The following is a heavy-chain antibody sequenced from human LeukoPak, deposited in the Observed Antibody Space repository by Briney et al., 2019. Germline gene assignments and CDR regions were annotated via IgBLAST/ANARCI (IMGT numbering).Heavy chain of an antibody. CDR2: ISAYNGNT. D-gene: IGHD3-9*01. J-gene: IGHJ4*02. Sequence: GASVKVSCKPSDYTFTIHGISWVRQVPGQGLEWMGWISAYNGNTNYAQKLQGRVTMTTDTSTSTAYMELRSLRSDDTAVYYCARLPGLRYFYFDYWGQGTLVTVSS. CDR1: DYTFTIHG. CDR3: ARLPGLRYFYFDY. V-gene: IGHV1-18*01.